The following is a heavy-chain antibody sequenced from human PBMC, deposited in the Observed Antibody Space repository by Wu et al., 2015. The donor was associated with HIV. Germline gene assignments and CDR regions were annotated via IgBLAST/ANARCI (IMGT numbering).Heavy chain of an antibody. CDR2: MNPNSGNT. CDR3: ARPRAGNYDILTGYYRGYGMDV. V-gene: IGHV1-8*01. J-gene: IGHJ6*02. D-gene: IGHD3-9*01. CDR1: GYTFTSYD. Sequence: QVQLVQSGAEVKKPGASVKVSCKASGYTFTSYDINWVRQATGQGLEWMGWMNPNSGNTGYAQKFQGRVTMTRNTSISTAYMELSSLRSEDTAVYYCARPRAGNYDILTGYYRGYGMDVWGQGDHGHRLL.